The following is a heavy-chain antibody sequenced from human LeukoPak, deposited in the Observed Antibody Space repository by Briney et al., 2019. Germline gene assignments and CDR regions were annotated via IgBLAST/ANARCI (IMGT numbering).Heavy chain of an antibody. D-gene: IGHD3-22*01. Sequence: SETLSLTCTVSGGSISSSSYYWGWIRQPPGKGLEWIGSIYYSGSTYYNPSLKSRVTISVDTSKNQFSLKLSSVTAADTAVYYCAKDRPGANYYDSSGYTPAWDYWGQGTLVTVSS. CDR2: IYYSGST. V-gene: IGHV4-39*07. CDR1: GGSISSSSYY. J-gene: IGHJ4*02. CDR3: AKDRPGANYYDSSGYTPAWDY.